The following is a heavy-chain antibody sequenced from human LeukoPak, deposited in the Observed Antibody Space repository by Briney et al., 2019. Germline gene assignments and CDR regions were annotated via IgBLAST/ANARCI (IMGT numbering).Heavy chain of an antibody. Sequence: SETLSLTCTVSGGSISSSSYYWGWIRQPPGKGLEWIGSIYYSGSTYYNPSLKSRVTISVDTSKNQFSLKLSSVTAADTAVYYCAGGYSYGSFDYWGQGTLVTVSS. CDR3: AGGYSYGSFDY. CDR1: GGSISSSSYY. J-gene: IGHJ4*02. CDR2: IYYSGST. V-gene: IGHV4-39*01. D-gene: IGHD5-18*01.